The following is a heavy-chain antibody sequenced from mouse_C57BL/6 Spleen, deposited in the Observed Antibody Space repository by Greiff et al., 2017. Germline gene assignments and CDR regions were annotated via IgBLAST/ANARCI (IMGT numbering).Heavy chain of an antibody. J-gene: IGHJ2*01. V-gene: IGHV5-4*01. CDR2: ISDGGSYT. Sequence: EVQLVESGGGLVKPGGSLKLSCAASGFTFSSYAMSWVRQTPEKRLEWVATISDGGSYTYYPDNVKGRFTISRDNAKNNLYLQMSHLKSEDTAMYYCARVYYYGSSFPFDYWGQGTTLTVSS. CDR1: GFTFSSYA. D-gene: IGHD1-1*01. CDR3: ARVYYYGSSFPFDY.